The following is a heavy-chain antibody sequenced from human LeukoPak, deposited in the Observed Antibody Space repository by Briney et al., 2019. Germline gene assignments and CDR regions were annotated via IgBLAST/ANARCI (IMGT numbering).Heavy chain of an antibody. CDR3: ARGVSRYSNN. D-gene: IGHD6-13*01. Sequence: PSETLSLTCAVYGGSFSTYYWMWIRQPPGKGLEWIGEINPSGSTNCNPSLKSRVTISVDTSKNQFSLKLSSVTAADTAVYYCARGVSRYSNNWGQGTLVTVSS. CDR2: INPSGST. CDR1: GGSFSTYY. J-gene: IGHJ4*02. V-gene: IGHV4-34*01.